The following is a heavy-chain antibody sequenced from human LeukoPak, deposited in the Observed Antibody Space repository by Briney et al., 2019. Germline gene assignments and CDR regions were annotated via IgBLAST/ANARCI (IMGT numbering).Heavy chain of an antibody. CDR3: ARGYCSSTSCLYDYHYYYYMDV. CDR2: ISSSSSYI. V-gene: IGHV3-21*01. Sequence: GRSLRLSCAASGFTFSSYSMNLVRQAPGKGLEWVSSISSSSSYIYYADSVKGRFTISRDNAKNSLYLQMNSLRAEDTAVYYCARGYCSSTSCLYDYHYYYYMDVWGKGTTVTVSS. CDR1: GFTFSSYS. J-gene: IGHJ6*03. D-gene: IGHD2-2*01.